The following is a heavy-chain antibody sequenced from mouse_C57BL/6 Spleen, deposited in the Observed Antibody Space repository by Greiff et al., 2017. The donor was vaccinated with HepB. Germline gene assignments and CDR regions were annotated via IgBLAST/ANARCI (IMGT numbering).Heavy chain of an antibody. CDR1: GYAFSSSW. D-gene: IGHD2-1*01. CDR2: IYPGDGDT. J-gene: IGHJ4*01. Sequence: QVHVKQSGPELVKPGASVKISCKASGYAFSSSWMNWVKQRPGKGLEWIGRIYPGDGDTNYNGKFKGKATLTADKSSSTAYMQLSSLTSEDSAVYFCARRGPYGNYAMDYWGQGTSVTVSS. CDR3: ARRGPYGNYAMDY. V-gene: IGHV1-82*01.